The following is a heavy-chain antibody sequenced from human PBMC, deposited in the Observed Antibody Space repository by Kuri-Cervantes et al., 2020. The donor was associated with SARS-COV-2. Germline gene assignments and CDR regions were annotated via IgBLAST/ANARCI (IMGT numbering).Heavy chain of an antibody. CDR2: IWYDGSNK. CDR3: AKDKWVTTKFVCAFDT. V-gene: IGHV3-33*06. Sequence: GESLKISCAASGFTFSSYGMHWVRQAPGKGLEWVAVIWYDGSNKYYADSVKGRFTISRDNSKNTLYLQMNSLRAEDTAVYYCAKDKWVTTKFVCAFDTWGQGTMVTVSS. D-gene: IGHD4-17*01. CDR1: GFTFSSYG. J-gene: IGHJ3*02.